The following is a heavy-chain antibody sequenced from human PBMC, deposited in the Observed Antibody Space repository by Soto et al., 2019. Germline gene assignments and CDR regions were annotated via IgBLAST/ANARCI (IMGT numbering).Heavy chain of an antibody. V-gene: IGHV3-48*01. CDR3: ARDREYCSGGRCYETGSDY. Sequence: EVHLVESGGDLVQPGGSLRLSCVASGFSFSSYSMNWVRQAPGKGLEWVSDISSSSTTIDYADSVKGRFTISRDNAKNPLYLQMNSLRAEATAVYSCARDREYCSGGRCYETGSDYWGQGTLVTVSS. CDR1: GFSFSSYS. CDR2: ISSSSTTI. D-gene: IGHD2-15*01. J-gene: IGHJ4*02.